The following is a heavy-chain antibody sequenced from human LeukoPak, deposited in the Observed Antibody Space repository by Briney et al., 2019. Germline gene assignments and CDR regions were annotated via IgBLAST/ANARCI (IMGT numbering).Heavy chain of an antibody. CDR3: AKDLGYGGNPFDP. Sequence: GGSLRLSCAASGFTFSSYGMHWVRQAPGKGLEWVAVISYDGSNKYYADSVKGRFTISRDNSKNTLYLQMNSPRAEDTAVYYCAKDLGYGGNPFDPWGQGTLVTVSS. V-gene: IGHV3-30*18. CDR2: ISYDGSNK. D-gene: IGHD4-23*01. CDR1: GFTFSSYG. J-gene: IGHJ5*02.